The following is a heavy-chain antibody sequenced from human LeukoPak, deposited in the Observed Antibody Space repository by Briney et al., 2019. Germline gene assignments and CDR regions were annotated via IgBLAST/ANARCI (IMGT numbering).Heavy chain of an antibody. CDR3: AKDWLNGGSPLYYFDP. D-gene: IGHD2-8*01. CDR1: GFSFSDTA. V-gene: IGHV3-23*01. J-gene: IGHJ4*02. Sequence: GGSLRLSCAASGFSFSDTAMSWVRQAPGKGLEWVSTISGTADNTYYAESVKGRFSISRDNAKNTVYLQINDLRAEDTAVYYCAKDWLNGGSPLYYFDPWGQGALVTVSS. CDR2: ISGTADNT.